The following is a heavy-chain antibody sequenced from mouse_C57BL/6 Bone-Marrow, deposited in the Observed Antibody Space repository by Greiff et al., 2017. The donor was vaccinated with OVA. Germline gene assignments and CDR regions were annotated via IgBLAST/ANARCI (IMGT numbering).Heavy chain of an antibody. CDR2: SRNKANDYTT. CDR3: ARDALSTMGYYFDY. CDR1: GFTFSDFY. J-gene: IGHJ2*01. Sequence: EVQVVESGGGLVQSGRSLRLSCATSGFTFSDFYMEWVRQAPGKGLEWIAASRNKANDYTTEYSASVKGRFIVSRDTSQSILYLQMNALRAEDTAIYYCARDALSTMGYYFDYWGQGTTLTVSS. D-gene: IGHD2-1*01. V-gene: IGHV7-1*01.